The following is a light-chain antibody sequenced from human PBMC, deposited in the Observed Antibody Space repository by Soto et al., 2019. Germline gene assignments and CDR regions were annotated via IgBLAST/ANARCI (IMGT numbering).Light chain of an antibody. Sequence: QPVLTQPASVSGSPGQSITISCTGTSSDVGLYNYVSWYQHHPGKAPKLMIYEVTNRPSGISNRFSGSKSGNTASLTISGLQAEDEADYYCSSYTSSSTRVVFGGGTQLTVL. CDR2: EVT. CDR3: SSYTSSSTRVV. V-gene: IGLV2-14*01. J-gene: IGLJ2*01. CDR1: SSDVGLYNY.